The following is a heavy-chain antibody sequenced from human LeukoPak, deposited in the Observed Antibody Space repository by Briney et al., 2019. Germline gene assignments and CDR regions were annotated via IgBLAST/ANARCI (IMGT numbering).Heavy chain of an antibody. V-gene: IGHV1-69*05. J-gene: IGHJ4*02. Sequence: SVKASCKATGYIFTGYHMHWVQQAPGQGLKWMGGITPIFGTPNYAQKFQGRVTITTDESTSTAYMEPSSLRSEDTAVYYCARVHITHCSSTSCPSSSSWAEFDYWGQGTLVTVSS. CDR1: GYIFTGYH. D-gene: IGHD2-2*01. CDR3: ARVHITHCSSTSCPSSSSWAEFDY. CDR2: ITPIFGTP.